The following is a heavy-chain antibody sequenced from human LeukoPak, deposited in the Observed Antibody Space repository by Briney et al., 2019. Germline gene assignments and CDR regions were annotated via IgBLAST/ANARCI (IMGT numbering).Heavy chain of an antibody. D-gene: IGHD1-14*01. CDR2: INPGGSSI. CDR3: ARSNQADDY. J-gene: IGHJ4*02. CDR1: GFTFSSYW. V-gene: IGHV3-74*01. Sequence: GGSLRLSCAASGFTFSSYWMHWVRQVPGKGLVWVARINPGGSSITYADSVKGRFTISRDNAKNTLYLQIDSLRAEDTGVYYCARSNQADDYWGQGTLVTVSS.